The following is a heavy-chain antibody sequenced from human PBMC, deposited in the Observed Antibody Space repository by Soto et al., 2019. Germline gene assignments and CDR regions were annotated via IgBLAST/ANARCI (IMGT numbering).Heavy chain of an antibody. CDR3: ARGFGTIFGHPNDAFDI. J-gene: IGHJ3*02. Sequence: QVQLVQSGAEVKKPGASVKVSCKASGYTFTSYDINWVRQATGQGLEWMGWMNPNSGNTGYAQKFQGRVTMTRNTSISTAYMELSSLRSEDTAVYYCARGFGTIFGHPNDAFDIWGQGTMVTVSS. CDR2: MNPNSGNT. D-gene: IGHD3-3*01. V-gene: IGHV1-8*01. CDR1: GYTFTSYD.